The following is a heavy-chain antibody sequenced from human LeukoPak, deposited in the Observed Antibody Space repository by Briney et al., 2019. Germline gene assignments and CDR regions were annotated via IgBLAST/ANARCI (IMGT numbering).Heavy chain of an antibody. V-gene: IGHV3-30*04. CDR1: GFTFSSYA. CDR3: ASGGYSGYENRD. Sequence: PGRSLRLSCAASGFTFSSYAMHWVRQAPGKGLEWVAVISYDGSNKYYADSVKGRFTISRDNSKNTLYLQMNSLRAEDTAVYYCASGGYSGYENRDWGQGTLVTVSS. J-gene: IGHJ4*02. CDR2: ISYDGSNK. D-gene: IGHD5-12*01.